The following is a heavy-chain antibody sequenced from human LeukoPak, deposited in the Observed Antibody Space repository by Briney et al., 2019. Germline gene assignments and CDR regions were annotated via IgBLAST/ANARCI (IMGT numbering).Heavy chain of an antibody. D-gene: IGHD1-1*01. CDR3: ARVEVHFAPDSYYFHMDV. V-gene: IGHV3-21*01. J-gene: IGHJ6*03. Sequence: GGSLRLSCAASGFTFSSYNMNWVRQAPGKGLEWVSSITSSGSHIYYEDSVKGRFTISRDNAKNSLYLQMSSLRAEDTAVYYCARVEVHFAPDSYYFHMDVWGKGTTVTVSS. CDR1: GFTFSSYN. CDR2: ITSSGSHI.